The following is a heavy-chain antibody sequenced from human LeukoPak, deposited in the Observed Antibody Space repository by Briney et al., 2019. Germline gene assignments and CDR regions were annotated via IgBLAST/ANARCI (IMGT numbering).Heavy chain of an antibody. J-gene: IGHJ4*02. CDR1: GGSISSYY. CDR3: ARLYYYDSSGYYYGGDYFDY. V-gene: IGHV4-59*08. Sequence: SETLSLTCTVSGGSISSYYWSWIRQPPGKGLEWIGYIYYSGSTNYNPSLKSRVTISVDTSKNQFSLKLSSVTAADTAVYYCARLYYYDSSGYYYGGDYFDYWGQGTPVIVSS. D-gene: IGHD3-22*01. CDR2: IYYSGST.